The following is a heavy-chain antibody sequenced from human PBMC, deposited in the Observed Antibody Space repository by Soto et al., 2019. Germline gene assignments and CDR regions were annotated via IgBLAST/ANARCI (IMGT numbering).Heavy chain of an antibody. V-gene: IGHV3-23*01. CDR2: ISGSGGST. CDR3: AKDRVVKQLVDSRWFDP. CDR1: GFTFSSYA. Sequence: PGGSLRLSCAASGFTFSSYAMSWVRQAPGKGLEWVSAISGSGGSTYYADSVKGRFTISRDNSKNTLYLQMNSLRAEDTAVYYCAKDRVVKQLVDSRWFDPWGQGTLVTVSS. J-gene: IGHJ5*02. D-gene: IGHD6-6*01.